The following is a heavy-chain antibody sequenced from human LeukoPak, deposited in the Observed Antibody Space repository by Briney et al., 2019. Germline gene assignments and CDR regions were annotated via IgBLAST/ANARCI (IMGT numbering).Heavy chain of an antibody. V-gene: IGHV3-74*01. Sequence: GGSLRLSCAASGFTFNTYVMHWVRQAPGKGLVWVARIDTDGKTTTYADSVKGRFTISRDNAKNMLYVQMNSLRAEDTAVYYCVRDKDGYNLWSQGTLVSVSS. CDR3: VRDKDGYNL. J-gene: IGHJ4*02. CDR2: IDTDGKTT. CDR1: GFTFNTYV. D-gene: IGHD5-24*01.